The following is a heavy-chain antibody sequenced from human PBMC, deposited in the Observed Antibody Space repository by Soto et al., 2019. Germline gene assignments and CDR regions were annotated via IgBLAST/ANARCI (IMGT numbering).Heavy chain of an antibody. D-gene: IGHD6-19*01. CDR1: GYSFTSYW. CDR3: ARLLDPYSSGWYSPHNWFDP. CDR2: IYPGDSDT. J-gene: IGHJ5*02. Sequence: GGSLKISCKGSGYSFTSYWIGWVRQMPGKGLEWMGIIYPGDSDTRYSPSFQGQVTISADKSISTAYLQWSSLKASDTAMYYCARLLDPYSSGWYSPHNWFDPWGQGTLVTVSS. V-gene: IGHV5-51*01.